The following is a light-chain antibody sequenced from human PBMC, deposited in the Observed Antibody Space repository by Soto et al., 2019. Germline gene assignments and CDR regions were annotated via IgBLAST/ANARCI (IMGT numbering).Light chain of an antibody. CDR3: ASWYDRLGAVI. CDR1: SSNIGGTNY. Sequence: QPVLTQPPSASGTPGQRVFISCSGSSSNIGGTNYAYWYQQLPGAAPKLLMHSNNLRPSGVPERISGSKSGTSASLAISGLRSEDEAVYYCASWYDRLGAVIFGGGTKLTVL. J-gene: IGLJ2*01. CDR2: SNN. V-gene: IGLV1-47*02.